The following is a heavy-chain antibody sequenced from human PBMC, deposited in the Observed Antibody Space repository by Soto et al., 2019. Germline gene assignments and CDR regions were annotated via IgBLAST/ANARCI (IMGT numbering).Heavy chain of an antibody. Sequence: PGGSLRLSCAASGFTVSSNYMSWVRQAPGKGLEWVSVIYSGGSTYYADSVKGRFTISRDNSKNTLYLQMNSLRAEDTAVYYCGVLVATINYYYYGMDVWGQGTTVTVSS. D-gene: IGHD5-12*01. J-gene: IGHJ6*02. CDR3: GVLVATINYYYYGMDV. CDR2: IYSGGST. CDR1: GFTVSSNY. V-gene: IGHV3-66*01.